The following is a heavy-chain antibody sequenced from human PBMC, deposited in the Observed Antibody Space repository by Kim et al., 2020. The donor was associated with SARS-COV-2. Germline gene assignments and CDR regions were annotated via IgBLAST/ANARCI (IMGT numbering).Heavy chain of an antibody. D-gene: IGHD3-10*01. Sequence: AESGKGRFTISRDNSKNTMSLQMNSLRAEDTAVYYCAKARGSGRLDAFDIWGQGTMVTVSS. J-gene: IGHJ3*02. V-gene: IGHV3-23*01. CDR3: AKARGSGRLDAFDI.